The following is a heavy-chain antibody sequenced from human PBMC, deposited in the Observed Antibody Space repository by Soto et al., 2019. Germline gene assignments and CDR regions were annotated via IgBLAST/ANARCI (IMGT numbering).Heavy chain of an antibody. CDR1: GFTFSDYA. CDR2: ISAGGST. CDR3: ANVPIWCSSTSCHPEGFDY. V-gene: IGHV3-23*01. Sequence: GGSLRLSCTASGFTFSDYAMSWVRQPPGKGLEWVSVISAGGSTYYADSVKGRFTVSRANSKNTLYLQMNSLRAEDTAVYYCANVPIWCSSTSCHPEGFDYWGQGTLVTVSS. D-gene: IGHD2-2*01. J-gene: IGHJ4*02.